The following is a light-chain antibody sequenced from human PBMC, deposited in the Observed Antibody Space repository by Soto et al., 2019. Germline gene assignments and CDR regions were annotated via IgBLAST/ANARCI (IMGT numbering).Light chain of an antibody. Sequence: QSVLTQPASVSGSPGQSITISCTGTSSDVGGYNCVSWYQQHPGKVPKLMIYDVSNRPSGVSNRFSGSKSGNTASLTISGLQAEDEADYYCSSYTSSSTLYVFGTGTKLTVL. CDR3: SSYTSSSTLYV. CDR2: DVS. CDR1: SSDVGGYNC. J-gene: IGLJ1*01. V-gene: IGLV2-14*01.